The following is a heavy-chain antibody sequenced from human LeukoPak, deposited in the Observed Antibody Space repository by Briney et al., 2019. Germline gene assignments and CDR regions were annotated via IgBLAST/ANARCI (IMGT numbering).Heavy chain of an antibody. CDR1: GYTFTSYG. J-gene: IGHJ3*02. CDR3: ARDFVGQYYDSSGTDAFDI. CDR2: ISAYNGNT. V-gene: IGHV1-18*01. D-gene: IGHD3-22*01. Sequence: ASVKVSCKASGYTFTSYGISWVRQAPGQGLEWMGWISAYNGNTNYAQKLQGRVTMTTDTSTSTAYMELRSLRSDDTAVYYCARDFVGQYYDSSGTDAFDIWGQGTMVNVSS.